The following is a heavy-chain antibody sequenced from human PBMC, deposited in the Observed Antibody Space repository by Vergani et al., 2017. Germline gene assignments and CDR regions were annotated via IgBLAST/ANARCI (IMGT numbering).Heavy chain of an antibody. CDR2: ISYDGSNK. Sequence: QVQLVESGGGVVQPGRSLRLSCAASGFTFSSYGMHWVRQAPGKGLEWVAVISYDGSNKYYADSVKGRFTISRDNAKNSLYLQMNSLRAEDTAVYYCARAIQLRPRVNYYGMDVWGQGTTVTVSS. J-gene: IGHJ6*02. CDR3: ARAIQLRPRVNYYGMDV. D-gene: IGHD5-18*01. V-gene: IGHV3-30*03. CDR1: GFTFSSYG.